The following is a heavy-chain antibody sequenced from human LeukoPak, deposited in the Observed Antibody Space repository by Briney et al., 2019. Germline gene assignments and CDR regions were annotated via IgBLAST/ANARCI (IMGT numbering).Heavy chain of an antibody. J-gene: IGHJ5*02. D-gene: IGHD1-20*01. CDR1: GFTFNAYS. CDR2: ISSGSTI. V-gene: IGHV3-48*04. CDR3: VHAAYYWNPGST. Sequence: GGALRLSCAASGFTFNAYSMNGVRQAAGKGLEWLSYISSGSTIYYADSVKGRFTVSRDNAKETLYLQLDSLRGEDTAIYHCVHAAYYWNPGSTWGQGTLVTVSS.